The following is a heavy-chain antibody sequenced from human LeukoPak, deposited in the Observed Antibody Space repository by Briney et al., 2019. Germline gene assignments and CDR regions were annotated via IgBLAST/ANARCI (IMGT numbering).Heavy chain of an antibody. D-gene: IGHD6-13*01. Sequence: GGSLRLSCAASGFIFTDYNMNWVRQAPGKGLQWVAYISGSGRNLYYADSVKGRFTLSRDNAKNSLYLQMSSLRGEDTAVYYCARFIAAPYYFDYWGRGTLVTVSS. CDR2: ISGSGRNL. V-gene: IGHV3-48*01. CDR3: ARFIAAPYYFDY. CDR1: GFIFTDYN. J-gene: IGHJ4*02.